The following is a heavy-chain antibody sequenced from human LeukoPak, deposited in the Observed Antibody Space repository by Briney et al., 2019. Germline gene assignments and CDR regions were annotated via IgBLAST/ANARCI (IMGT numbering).Heavy chain of an antibody. CDR1: GFTFSSYS. Sequence: GGSLRLSCAASGFTFSSYSMNWVRQAPGKGLEWVSFISSSSSYIYYADSVKGRFTISRDNAKNSLYLQMNSLRAEDTAVYFCARGGVDYYGSGTYYLMYYFDYWGQGALVTVSS. V-gene: IGHV3-21*04. CDR2: ISSSSSYI. CDR3: ARGGVDYYGSGTYYLMYYFDY. D-gene: IGHD3-10*01. J-gene: IGHJ4*02.